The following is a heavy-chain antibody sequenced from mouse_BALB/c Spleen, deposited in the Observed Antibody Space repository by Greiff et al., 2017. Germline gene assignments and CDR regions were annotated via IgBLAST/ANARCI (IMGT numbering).Heavy chain of an antibody. D-gene: IGHD2-1*01. Sequence: EVQLQESGPGLVKPSQSLSLTCTVTGYSITSDYAWNWIRQFPGNKLEWMGYISYSGSTSYNPSLKSRISITRDTSKNQFFLQLNSVTTEDTATYYCARCPLYSWFAYWGQGTLVTVSA. CDR2: ISYSGST. J-gene: IGHJ3*01. V-gene: IGHV3-2*02. CDR1: GYSITSDYA. CDR3: ARCPLYSWFAY.